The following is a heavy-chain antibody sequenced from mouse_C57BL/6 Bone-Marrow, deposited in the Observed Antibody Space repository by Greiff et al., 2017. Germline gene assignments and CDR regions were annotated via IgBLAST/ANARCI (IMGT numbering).Heavy chain of an antibody. V-gene: IGHV1-69*01. J-gene: IGHJ4*01. CDR2: IDPSDSYT. CDR3: ARGWGAMDY. D-gene: IGHD2-3*01. CDR1: GYTFTSYW. Sequence: QVQLQQPGAELVMPGASVKLSCKASGYTFTSYWMHWVKQRPGQGLEWIGEIDPSDSYTNYNQKFKGKATLTVDKSSSTAYMQLSSLTSEDSAVYYCARGWGAMDYWGQGTSVTVSS.